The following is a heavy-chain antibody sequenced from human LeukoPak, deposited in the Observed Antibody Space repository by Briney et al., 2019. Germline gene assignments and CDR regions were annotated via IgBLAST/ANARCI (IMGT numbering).Heavy chain of an antibody. V-gene: IGHV3-13*01. CDR3: ARDHCSSTSCPGYGMDV. J-gene: IGHJ6*02. CDR1: GFTFSSYD. D-gene: IGHD2-2*01. CDR2: IGTAGDT. Sequence: GGSLRLSCAASGFTFSSYDMHWVRQATGKGLEWVSAIGTAGDTYYPGSVKGRFTISRENAKNSLYLEMNSLRAGDTAVYYCARDHCSSTSCPGYGMDVWGQGTTVTVSS.